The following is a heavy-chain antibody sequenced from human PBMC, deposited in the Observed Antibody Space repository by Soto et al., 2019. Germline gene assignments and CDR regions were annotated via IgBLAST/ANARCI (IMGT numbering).Heavy chain of an antibody. D-gene: IGHD1-26*01. J-gene: IGHJ4*02. CDR2: VSGSGGST. Sequence: EVQLLESGGGLVQPGGSLRLSCAASGFTFSSYAMNWVRQAPGKGLEWVSAVSGSGGSTYYADSVKGRFTISRDNSKNTLYPEMNSIRAEDTAIYHCAKDIALSYGELPHHLDYWGQGTMVTVSS. CDR1: GFTFSSYA. CDR3: AKDIALSYGELPHHLDY. V-gene: IGHV3-23*01.